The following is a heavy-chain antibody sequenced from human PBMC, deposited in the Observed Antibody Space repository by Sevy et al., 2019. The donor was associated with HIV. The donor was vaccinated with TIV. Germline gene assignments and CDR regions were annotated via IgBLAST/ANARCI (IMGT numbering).Heavy chain of an antibody. CDR1: EFTFNNAW. Sequence: GGSLRLSCAVSEFTFNNAWISWVRQAPGKGLEWVGRIKTKTDGGTTDYAAPVKGRFTISRDDSKNTLYLQMNSLKIEDTAVYYCATETYCSSTTCPASFDYWGQGTLVTVSS. CDR3: ATETYCSSTTCPASFDY. CDR2: IKTKTDGGTT. J-gene: IGHJ4*02. D-gene: IGHD2-2*01. V-gene: IGHV3-15*01.